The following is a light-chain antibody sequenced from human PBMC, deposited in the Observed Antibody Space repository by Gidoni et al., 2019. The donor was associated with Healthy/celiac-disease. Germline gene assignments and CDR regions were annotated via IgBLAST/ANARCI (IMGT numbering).Light chain of an antibody. J-gene: IGKJ3*01. V-gene: IGKV3-20*01. Sequence: GTLSLSPGERATLSCRASQSVSSSYLAWYQQKPGQAPRLLIYGASSRATGIPDRFSGSWSGTDFTLTISRLEPEDFAVYYCQQYGSSPFTFGPGTKVDIK. CDR1: QSVSSSY. CDR3: QQYGSSPFT. CDR2: GAS.